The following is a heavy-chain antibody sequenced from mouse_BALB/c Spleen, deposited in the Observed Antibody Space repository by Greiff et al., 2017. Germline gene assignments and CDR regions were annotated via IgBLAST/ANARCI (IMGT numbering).Heavy chain of an antibody. CDR3: TSSRYYAMDY. CDR1: GFTFSNYW. J-gene: IGHJ4*01. CDR2: IRLKSNNYAT. V-gene: IGHV6-6*02. Sequence: EVQLQESGGGLVQPGGSMKLSCVASGFTFSNYWMNWVRQSPEKGLEWVAEIRLKSNNYATHYAESVKGRFTISRDDSKSSVYLQMNNLRAEDTGIYYCTSSRYYAMDYWGQGTSVTVSS.